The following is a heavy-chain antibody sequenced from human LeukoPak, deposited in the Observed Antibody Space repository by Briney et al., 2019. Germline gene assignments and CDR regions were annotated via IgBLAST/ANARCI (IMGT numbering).Heavy chain of an antibody. D-gene: IGHD6-19*01. J-gene: IGHJ4*02. V-gene: IGHV3-7*01. CDR2: MRQDGSDK. CDR3: VRNEQWLVNFDC. CDR1: GFTSSTAW. Sequence: GGSLRLSCAISGFTSSTAWLTWVRQAPGKGPEWVADMRQDGSDKYYLDSVRGRFFISGDIVKNSVSLHMNRLSVEDTAVYYYVRNEQWLVNFDCWGQGTLVTVSS.